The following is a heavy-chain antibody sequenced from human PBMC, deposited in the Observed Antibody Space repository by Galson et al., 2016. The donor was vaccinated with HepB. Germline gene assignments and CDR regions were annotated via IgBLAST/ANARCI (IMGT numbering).Heavy chain of an antibody. CDR3: SRGDIGGAIFDY. D-gene: IGHD1-26*01. V-gene: IGHV3-21*01. CDR2: ISSSSSYI. J-gene: IGHJ4*02. CDR1: GFTFSSYS. Sequence: SLRLSCAASGFTFSSYSMNWVRQAPGKGLEWVSSISSSSSYIYYADSVKGRSTISRDNAKNSLYLQMNSLRAEDTAVYYCSRGDIGGAIFDYWGQGTLVTVSS.